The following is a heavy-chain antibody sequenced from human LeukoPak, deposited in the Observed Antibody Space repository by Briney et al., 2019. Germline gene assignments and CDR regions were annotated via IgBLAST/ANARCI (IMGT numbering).Heavy chain of an antibody. Sequence: TGGSLRLSCAASGFTFSTYGMHWVRQAPGKGLEWVAVIWPDGSHKYYADSVKGRFTISRDNSKNTLYLQMNSLRAEDTAVYFCARSPVLDRNDWSFADWGQGTLVTVSS. CDR2: IWPDGSHK. J-gene: IGHJ4*02. CDR3: ARSPVLDRNDWSFAD. D-gene: IGHD1-1*01. CDR1: GFTFSTYG. V-gene: IGHV3-33*01.